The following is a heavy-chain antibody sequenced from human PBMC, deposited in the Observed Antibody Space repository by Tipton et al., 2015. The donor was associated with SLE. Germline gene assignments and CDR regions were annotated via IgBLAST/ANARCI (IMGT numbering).Heavy chain of an antibody. J-gene: IGHJ4*02. CDR1: GGSISSHY. D-gene: IGHD7-27*01. V-gene: IGHV4-59*11. CDR3: ARALGRSYFDY. Sequence: TLSLTCTVSGGSISSHYWSWIRQPPGKGLEWIGYIYYSGSTNYNPSLKSRVTISVDTSKNQFSLKLSSVTAADTAVYYCARALGRSYFDYWGQGTLVTVSS. CDR2: IYYSGST.